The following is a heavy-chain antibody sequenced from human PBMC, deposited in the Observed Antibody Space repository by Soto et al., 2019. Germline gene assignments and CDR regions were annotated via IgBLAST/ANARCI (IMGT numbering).Heavy chain of an antibody. CDR3: ARGKGAAAGYYYYGLDV. V-gene: IGHV4-34*01. J-gene: IGHJ6*02. CDR2: ITDSGST. CDR1: VGSFSGYY. D-gene: IGHD6-13*01. Sequence: QVQLQQWGAGLLKPSETLSLTCGVYVGSFSGYYWSWIRQPPGKGLEWIGEITDSGSTNYNPSLKRRVTISVDTSKKQFSLRLSSVTAADTAVYYCARGKGAAAGYYYYGLDVWGQGTTVTVSS.